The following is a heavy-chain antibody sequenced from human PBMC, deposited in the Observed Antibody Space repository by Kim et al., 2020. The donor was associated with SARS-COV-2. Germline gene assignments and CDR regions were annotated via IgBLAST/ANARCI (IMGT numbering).Heavy chain of an antibody. Sequence: SETLSLTCTVSGGSISSSSYYWGWIRQPPGKGLEWIGSIYYSGSTYYNPSLKSRVTISVDTSKNQFSLKLSSVTAADTAVYYCARQARRGHIVARHDWFDPWGQGTRHRLL. CDR2: IYYSGST. D-gene: IGHD2-15*01. J-gene: IGHJ5*02. CDR3: ARQARRGHIVARHDWFDP. V-gene: IGHV4-39*01. CDR1: GGSISSSSYY.